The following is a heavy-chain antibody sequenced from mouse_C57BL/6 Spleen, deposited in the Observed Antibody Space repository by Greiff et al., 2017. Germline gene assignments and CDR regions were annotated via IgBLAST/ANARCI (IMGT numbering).Heavy chain of an antibody. CDR2: IGNKANGYTT. CDR3: ARPLYDSGRFDV. J-gene: IGHJ1*03. CDR1: GFTFTDYY. D-gene: IGHD2-3*01. V-gene: IGHV7-3*01. Sequence: EVQRVESGGGLVQPGGSLSLSCAASGFTFTDYYMSWVRQPPGKALEWLGFIGNKANGYTTEYSASVKGRFTISRETSQSILYLQMNALRAEDSAAYYCARPLYDSGRFDVWGTGTTVTVSS.